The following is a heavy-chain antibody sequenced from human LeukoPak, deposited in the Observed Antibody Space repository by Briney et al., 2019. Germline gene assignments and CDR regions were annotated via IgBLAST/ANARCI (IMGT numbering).Heavy chain of an antibody. V-gene: IGHV4-4*02. CDR3: ARGSDFWSGYDDY. D-gene: IGHD3-3*01. J-gene: IGHJ4*02. CDR1: GGSISSINW. CDR2: IYHSGST. Sequence: SGTLSLTCTVSGGSISSINWWSWVRQPPGKGLEWIGEIYHSGSTNYNPSLKSRVTISVDTSKNQFSLKLSSVTAADTAVYYCARGSDFWSGYDDYWGQGTLVTVSS.